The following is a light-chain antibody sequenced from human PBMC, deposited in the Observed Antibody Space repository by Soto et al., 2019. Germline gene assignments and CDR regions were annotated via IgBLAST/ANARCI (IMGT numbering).Light chain of an antibody. CDR3: CSYAGNSLWV. CDR2: DDS. V-gene: IGLV2-11*01. CDR1: SSDVGGYNY. Sequence: QSALTQPRSVSGSPGQSVTISCTGTSSDVGGYNYVSWYQQHPGKAPKLMIYDDSKWPSGVPDRFSGSKSGNTASLTISGLQAEYEADYYCCSYAGNSLWVFGGGTKLTVL. J-gene: IGLJ3*02.